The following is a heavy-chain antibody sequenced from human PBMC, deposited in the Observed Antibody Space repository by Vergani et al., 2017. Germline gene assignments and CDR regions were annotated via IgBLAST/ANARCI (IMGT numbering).Heavy chain of an antibody. CDR3: TTDPRYCGDGSFYWLRDHHYYGMDV. V-gene: IGHV3-15*07. D-gene: IGHD2-21*01. J-gene: IGHJ6*02. Sequence: EVQLVESGGGIVKPGGSLRLSCVASGFSFRHAWMNWVRRTTGKGLEWVGRIKSTFDRGTTDYAAAVKGRFTISRDDSKNTLFLQMNGLKTEDIGVYYCTTDPRYCGDGSFYWLRDHHYYGMDVWGQGTTVTVSS. CDR2: IKSTFDRGTT. CDR1: GFSFRHAW.